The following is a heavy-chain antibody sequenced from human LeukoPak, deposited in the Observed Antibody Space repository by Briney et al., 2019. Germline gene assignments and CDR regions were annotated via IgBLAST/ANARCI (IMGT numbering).Heavy chain of an antibody. D-gene: IGHD3-16*01. CDR1: GFTFSCHG. CDR3: AKDDAWGRYKL. J-gene: IGHJ1*01. Sequence: GGSLRLSCAASGFTFSCHGLHWVRQAPGKGLEWVSGISPSGGITYYADSVKGRFTISRDNSKNTVSLQKNSRRGEDTAVYYCAKDDAWGRYKLWGQGPLVSV. CDR2: ISPSGGIT. V-gene: IGHV3-23*01.